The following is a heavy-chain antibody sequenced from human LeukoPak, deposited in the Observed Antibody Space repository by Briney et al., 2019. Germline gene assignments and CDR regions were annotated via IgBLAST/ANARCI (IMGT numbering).Heavy chain of an antibody. CDR3: ARVHGDRGSFYSH. CDR2: IIPIFGTA. J-gene: IGHJ4*02. D-gene: IGHD1-26*01. Sequence: GASVKVSCKASGGTFSSYAISWVRQAPGQGLEWMGGIIPIFGTANYAQKFQDRVTITADKSTSTAYMELSSLRSDDTAVYYCARVHGDRGSFYSHWGQGTLVTVSS. V-gene: IGHV1-69*06. CDR1: GGTFSSYA.